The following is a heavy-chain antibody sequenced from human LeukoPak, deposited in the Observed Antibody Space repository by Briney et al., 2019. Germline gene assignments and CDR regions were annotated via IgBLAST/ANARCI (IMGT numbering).Heavy chain of an antibody. Sequence: GGSLRLSCAVSGFTFSSDGMSWVRQAPGKGLEWVSAISGSGGSTYYADSVKGRFTISRDNSKNTLYLQMDSLGVEDTAVYYCARGEYGSGSYHIDYWGQGTLVTVSS. J-gene: IGHJ4*02. D-gene: IGHD3-10*01. CDR2: ISGSGGST. V-gene: IGHV3-23*01. CDR3: ARGEYGSGSYHIDY. CDR1: GFTFSSDG.